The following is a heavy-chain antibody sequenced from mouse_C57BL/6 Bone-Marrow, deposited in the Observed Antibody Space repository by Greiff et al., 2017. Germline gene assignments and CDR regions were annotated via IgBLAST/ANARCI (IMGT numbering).Heavy chain of an antibody. D-gene: IGHD1-1*01. CDR2: IFPGSGST. CDR1: GYTFTDYY. J-gene: IGHJ2*01. Sequence: VQLQQSGPELVKPGASVKISCKASGYTFTDYYINWVKQRPGQGLEWIGWIFPGSGSTYYNEKFKGKATLTVDKSSSTAYMLLSSLTSEDSAVYFCARRGITTVVEDYFDDWGQGTTLTVSS. CDR3: ARRGITTVVEDYFDD. V-gene: IGHV1-75*01.